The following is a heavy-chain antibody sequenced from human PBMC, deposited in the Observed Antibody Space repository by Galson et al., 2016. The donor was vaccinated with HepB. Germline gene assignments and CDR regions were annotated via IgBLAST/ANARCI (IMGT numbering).Heavy chain of an antibody. D-gene: IGHD5-24*01. CDR3: AKDDDDYNDAFDI. J-gene: IGHJ3*02. Sequence: SLRLSCAASGFTFSSYGMHWVRQAPGKGLGWVALMIYDGSKQYYADSVKGRFTISRDNSKNTLYLQMNSLRAEDTAVYYCAKDDDDYNDAFDIWGQGTMVTVSS. CDR2: MIYDGSKQ. CDR1: GFTFSSYG. V-gene: IGHV3-30*18.